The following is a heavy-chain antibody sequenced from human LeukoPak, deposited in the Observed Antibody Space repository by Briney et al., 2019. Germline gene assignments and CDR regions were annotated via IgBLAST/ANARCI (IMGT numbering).Heavy chain of an antibody. CDR3: ARTAAGTIPLDY. Sequence: ASVKVSCKASGGTFSSCAISWVRQAPGQGLEWMRGIILIFGTANYAQKFQGRVTITADKSTSTAYMELSSLRSEDTAVYYCARTAAGTIPLDYWGQGTLVTVSS. J-gene: IGHJ4*02. CDR2: IILIFGTA. V-gene: IGHV1-69*06. D-gene: IGHD6-13*01. CDR1: GGTFSSCA.